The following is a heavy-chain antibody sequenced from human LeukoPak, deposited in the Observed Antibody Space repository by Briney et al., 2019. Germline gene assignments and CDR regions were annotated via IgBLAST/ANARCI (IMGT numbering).Heavy chain of an antibody. V-gene: IGHV3-48*03. Sequence: GGSLRLSCAASGFTFSSYEMNWVPQAPGKGLEWVSYISSSGSNIYYADSVKGRFTISRDNAKNSLYLQMNSLRAEDTAVYYCASPRVVAARQDYWGQGTLVTVSS. CDR2: ISSSGSNI. J-gene: IGHJ4*02. D-gene: IGHD2-15*01. CDR3: ASPRVVAARQDY. CDR1: GFTFSSYE.